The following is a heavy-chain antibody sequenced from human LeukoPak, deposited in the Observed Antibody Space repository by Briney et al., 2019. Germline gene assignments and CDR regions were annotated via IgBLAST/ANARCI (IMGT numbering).Heavy chain of an antibody. V-gene: IGHV4-59*01. D-gene: IGHD4-17*01. J-gene: IGHJ4*02. CDR2: VSNIETT. CDR1: GDSISSYY. Sequence: PSETLSLTCTVSGDSISSYYWSWLRQPPGKRLEWIGYVSNIETTNYNPSLKSRVTISVDTSKNQFSLRLSSVTAADTAVYYCTRVSVHGYSDYWGQGTLVTVSS. CDR3: TRVSVHGYSDY.